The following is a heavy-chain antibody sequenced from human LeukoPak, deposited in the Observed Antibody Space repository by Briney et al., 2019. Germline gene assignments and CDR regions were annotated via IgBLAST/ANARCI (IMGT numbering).Heavy chain of an antibody. D-gene: IGHD3-22*01. CDR3: ARVRWYYYDSSGTDAFDI. V-gene: IGHV4-61*01. J-gene: IGHJ3*02. CDR2: IYYSGST. Sequence: SETLSLTCAVSGGSISSSYYWSWIRQPPGKGLEWIGYIYYSGSTNYNPSLKSRVTISVDTSKNQFSLKLSSVTAADTAVYYCARVRWYYYDSSGTDAFDIWGQGTMVTVSS. CDR1: GGSISSSYY.